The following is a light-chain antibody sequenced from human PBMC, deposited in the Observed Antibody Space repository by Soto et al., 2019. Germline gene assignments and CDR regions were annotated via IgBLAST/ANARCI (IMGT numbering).Light chain of an antibody. CDR2: RAS. Sequence: DIQMTQSPSSLSASVGDRVTLTCRASQAIGNDLNWYHEKPGKAPKRLIYRASNLESGVPSRFSGSGSGTEFTLTISSLQPEDIATSYCLQHNTYPWTFGQGTKVEIK. CDR3: LQHNTYPWT. J-gene: IGKJ1*01. CDR1: QAIGND. V-gene: IGKV1-17*01.